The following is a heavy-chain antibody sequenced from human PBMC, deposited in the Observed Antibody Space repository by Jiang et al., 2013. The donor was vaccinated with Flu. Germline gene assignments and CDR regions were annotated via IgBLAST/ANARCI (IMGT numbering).Heavy chain of an antibody. Sequence: GSGLVKPSETLSLACTVSGGSISSSNYYWGWIRQPPGKGLEWIGNIYYSGNTFYNPSLTSRVTISLDTSKKQFSLKLNSVTAADTAVYYCARASKRSVVGRSGMDVWGQGTTVTGLL. V-gene: IGHV4-39*07. D-gene: IGHD2-15*01. CDR2: IYYSGNT. J-gene: IGHJ6*02. CDR1: GGSISSSNYY. CDR3: ARASKRSVVGRSGMDV.